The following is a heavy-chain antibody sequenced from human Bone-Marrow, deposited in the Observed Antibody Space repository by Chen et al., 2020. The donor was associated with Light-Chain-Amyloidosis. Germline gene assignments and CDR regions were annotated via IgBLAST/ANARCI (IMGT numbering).Heavy chain of an antibody. CDR2: IYPDDSDA. V-gene: IGHV5-51*01. J-gene: IGHJ4*02. Sequence: EVQLEQSGPEVKKPGESRKISRKGPGTTFPNYWIGWVRQMPGKGLEWMGVIYPDDSDARYSPSFEGQVTISADKSITTAYLQWRSLKASDTAMYYCARRRDGYNFDYWGQGTLVTVSS. D-gene: IGHD5-12*01. CDR1: GTTFPNYW. CDR3: ARRRDGYNFDY.